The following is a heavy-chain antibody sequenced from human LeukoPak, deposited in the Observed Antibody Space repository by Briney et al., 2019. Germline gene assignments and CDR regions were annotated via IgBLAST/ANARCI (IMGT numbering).Heavy chain of an antibody. D-gene: IGHD3-22*01. J-gene: IGHJ4*02. CDR2: IKQDGSEK. V-gene: IGHV3-7*01. CDR3: ARAFRHIKYYYDSSGPSTGYYFDY. CDR1: GFTFSSYW. Sequence: GALRLSCAASGFTFSSYWMSWVRQAPGKGLEWVANIKQDGSEKYYVDSVKGRFTISRDNAKNSLYLQMNSLRAEDTAVYYCARAFRHIKYYYDSSGPSTGYYFDYWGQGTLVTVSS.